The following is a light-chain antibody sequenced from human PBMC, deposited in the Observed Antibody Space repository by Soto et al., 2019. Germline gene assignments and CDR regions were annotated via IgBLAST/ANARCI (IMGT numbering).Light chain of an antibody. CDR3: PQSAGLLDS. CDR2: GAS. Sequence: VTHSPFALSLSKGERANRSCRASQHVNNNYLAWYQQKPGKAPKLLIFGASRRATGIPDRFIGSGSGTEFILTISILQAEDFVIYYCPQSAGLLDSFG. V-gene: IGKV3-20*01. CDR1: QHVNNNY. J-gene: IGKJ4*01.